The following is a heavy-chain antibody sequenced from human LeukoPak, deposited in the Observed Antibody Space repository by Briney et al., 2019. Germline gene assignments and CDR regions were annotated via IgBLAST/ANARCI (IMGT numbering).Heavy chain of an antibody. CDR1: GGTFSSYT. CDR3: ARTYCGGDCYSHYYYYGMDV. D-gene: IGHD2-21*02. CDR2: IIPILGIA. V-gene: IGHV1-69*02. J-gene: IGHJ6*02. Sequence: SVKVSCKASGGTFSSYTISWVRQAPGQGLEWMGRIIPILGIANYAQKFQGRVTITADESTSTAYMELSSLRSEDTAVYYCARTYCGGDCYSHYYYYGMDVWGQGTTVTVSS.